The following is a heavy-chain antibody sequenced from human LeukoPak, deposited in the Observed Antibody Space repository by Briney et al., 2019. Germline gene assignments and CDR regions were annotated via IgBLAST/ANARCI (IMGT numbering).Heavy chain of an antibody. CDR1: GGTFSSYT. D-gene: IGHD3-10*01. V-gene: IGHV1-69*13. CDR2: IIPIFGTA. CDR3: ARSLWFGEGWFDP. J-gene: IGHJ5*02. Sequence: SVKVSCKASGGTFSSYTISWVRQAPGQGLEWMGGIIPIFGTANYAQKFQGRVTITADESTSTAYMELSSLRSEDTAVYYCARSLWFGEGWFDPWGQGTLVTVSS.